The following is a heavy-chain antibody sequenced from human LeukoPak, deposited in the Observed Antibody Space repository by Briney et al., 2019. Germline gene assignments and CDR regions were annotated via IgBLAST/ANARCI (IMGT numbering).Heavy chain of an antibody. CDR2: IWYDGSNK. Sequence: PGGSLRLSCAASGFTFSNYGMHWVLQAPGKGLEWVAVIWYDGSNKYYVDSVKGRFTISRDNSKNTVYLQMNSLRAEDTAVYYCAANFDFWGQGTLVTVSS. CDR3: AANFDF. V-gene: IGHV3-33*01. CDR1: GFTFSNYG. J-gene: IGHJ4*02.